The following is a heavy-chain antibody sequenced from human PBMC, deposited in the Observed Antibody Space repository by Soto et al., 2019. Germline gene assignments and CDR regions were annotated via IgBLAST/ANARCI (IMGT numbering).Heavy chain of an antibody. CDR1: GGSFSGYY. Sequence: QVQLQQWGAGLLKPSETLSLTCAVYGGSFSGYYWSWIRQPPGKGLEWIGEINHSGSTNYNPSLKSRVTISVDTSKNQFSLKLSSVTAADTAVYYCARQGYLVVPAAHGIAAAGTVFDYWGQGTLVTVSS. D-gene: IGHD6-13*01. J-gene: IGHJ4*02. V-gene: IGHV4-34*01. CDR2: INHSGST. CDR3: ARQGYLVVPAAHGIAAAGTVFDY.